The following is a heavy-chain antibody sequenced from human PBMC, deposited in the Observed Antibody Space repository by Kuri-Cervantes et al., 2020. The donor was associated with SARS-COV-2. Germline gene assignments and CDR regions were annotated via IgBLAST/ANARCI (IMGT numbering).Heavy chain of an antibody. Sequence: GESLKISCAASGFTFSDHYMDWVRQAPGKGLEWAGRTRNKANSYTTEYAASVKGRFTISRDNSKNTLYLQMNSLRAEDTAVYYCARDESIFGVVIIDYWGQGTLVTVAS. CDR2: TRNKANSYTT. CDR3: ARDESIFGVVIIDY. CDR1: GFTFSDHY. J-gene: IGHJ4*02. V-gene: IGHV3-72*01. D-gene: IGHD3-3*01.